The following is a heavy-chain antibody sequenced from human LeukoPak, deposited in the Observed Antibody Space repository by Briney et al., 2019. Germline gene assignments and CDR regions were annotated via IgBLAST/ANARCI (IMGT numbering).Heavy chain of an antibody. J-gene: IGHJ3*02. CDR3: ARDAGITMVRGAGDAFDI. Sequence: SETLSLTCTVSGGSISSGGYSWSWIRQPPGKGLEWIGYIYHSGSTYYNPSLKSRVTISVDRSKNQFSLKLSSVTAADTAVYYCARDAGITMVRGAGDAFDIWGQGTMVTVSS. D-gene: IGHD3-10*01. CDR2: IYHSGST. V-gene: IGHV4-30-2*01. CDR1: GGSISSGGYS.